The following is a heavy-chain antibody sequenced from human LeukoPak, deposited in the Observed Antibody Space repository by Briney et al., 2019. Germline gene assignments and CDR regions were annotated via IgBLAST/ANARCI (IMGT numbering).Heavy chain of an antibody. J-gene: IGHJ4*02. Sequence: SVKVSCKFSGYTLTELSMHWVRQAPGKGLEWMGGFDPEDGETIYAQKFQGRVTMTEDTSTDTAYMELSSLRSEDTAVYYCATIIVVPAAPFDYWGQGTLVTVSS. CDR1: GYTLTELS. D-gene: IGHD2-2*01. CDR2: FDPEDGET. CDR3: ATIIVVPAAPFDY. V-gene: IGHV1-24*01.